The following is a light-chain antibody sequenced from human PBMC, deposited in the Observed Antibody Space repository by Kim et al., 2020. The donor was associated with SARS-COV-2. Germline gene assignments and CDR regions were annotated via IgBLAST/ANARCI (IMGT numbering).Light chain of an antibody. CDR1: QGINKF. CDR3: LQHFSHPYT. V-gene: IGKV1-17*03. J-gene: IGKJ2*01. CDR2: GAS. Sequence: DIQMTQSPSAMSASVGDRVTITCRASQGINKFLAWFQQKPGKVPTRLIYGASTLQSGVPSRFSGSGSGTEFTLTIDSLQPEDFATYYCLQHFSHPYTFGQGTKLEI.